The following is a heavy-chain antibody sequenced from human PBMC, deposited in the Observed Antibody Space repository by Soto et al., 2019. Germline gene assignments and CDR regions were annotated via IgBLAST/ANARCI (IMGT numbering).Heavy chain of an antibody. CDR3: AKDRPRLTQNFLDVY. J-gene: IGHJ4*02. V-gene: IGHV1-18*01. Sequence: QIQLVQSGAEVKKPGASVKVSCKASGYTFTDHGISWVRQAPGQGFEWMGWISAYNDYTAYAQKFQGRVTMTTDKYTNTAYMELRSLTSGDTAVYYCAKDRPRLTQNFLDVYWGQGTLVTVSS. D-gene: IGHD3-16*01. CDR1: GYTFTDHG. CDR2: ISAYNDYT.